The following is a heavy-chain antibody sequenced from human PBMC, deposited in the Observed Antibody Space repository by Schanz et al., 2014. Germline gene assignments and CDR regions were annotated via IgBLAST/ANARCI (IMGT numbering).Heavy chain of an antibody. CDR1: GFTVSSNH. CDR3: AKANYRRKINFDY. J-gene: IGHJ4*02. Sequence: VQLVESGGGVVQPGRSLRLSCAVSGFTVSSNHMSWVRQAPGKGLEWVSVIYSGIGAYYADSVKDRFTVSRDNARNSLYQHMNALGAEDTAVYYCAKANYRRKINFDYWGRGTLVTVSS. CDR2: IYSGIGA. D-gene: IGHD3-10*01. V-gene: IGHV3-66*01.